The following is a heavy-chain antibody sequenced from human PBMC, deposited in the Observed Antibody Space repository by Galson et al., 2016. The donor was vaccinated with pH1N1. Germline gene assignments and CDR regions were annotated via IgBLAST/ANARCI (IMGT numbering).Heavy chain of an antibody. J-gene: IGHJ3*02. D-gene: IGHD4-17*01. Sequence: QSGAEVKKPGESLKISCKASGHSFTSQWIAWVRQVPGKGLEWVGVVNPGRATIRYSPPFQGQVTISSDKSINIAYLQWLSLRASDTATYYCARQYDFGDYRGDAFDIWGQGTVVIVSS. CDR1: GHSFTSQW. CDR2: VNPGRATI. CDR3: ARQYDFGDYRGDAFDI. V-gene: IGHV5-51*03.